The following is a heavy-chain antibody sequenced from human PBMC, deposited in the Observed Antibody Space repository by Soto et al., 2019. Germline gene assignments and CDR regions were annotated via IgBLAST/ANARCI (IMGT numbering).Heavy chain of an antibody. Sequence: GGSLRLSCAASGFTFSSYAMSRVRQAPGKGLEWVSAISGSGGSTYYADSVKGRFTISRDNSKNTLYLQMNSLRAEDTAVYYCAKDLAPGYCSGGSCSPPRSLRLGDAFDIWGQGTMVPVSS. CDR2: ISGSGGST. V-gene: IGHV3-23*01. D-gene: IGHD2-15*01. CDR3: AKDLAPGYCSGGSCSPPRSLRLGDAFDI. CDR1: GFTFSSYA. J-gene: IGHJ3*02.